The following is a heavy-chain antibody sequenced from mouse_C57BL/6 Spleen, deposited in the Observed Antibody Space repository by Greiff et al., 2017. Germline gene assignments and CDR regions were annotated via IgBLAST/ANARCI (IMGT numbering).Heavy chain of an antibody. V-gene: IGHV3-1*01. CDR1: GYSITSGYD. J-gene: IGHJ3*01. Sequence: EVQLQESGPGMVKPSQSLSLTCTVTGYSITSGYDWHWIRHFPGNKLEWMGYISYSGSTNYNPSLKSRISITHDTSKNHFFLKLNSVTTEDTATYYCARTDYYGSSYWFAYWGQGTLVTVSA. D-gene: IGHD1-1*01. CDR3: ARTDYYGSSYWFAY. CDR2: ISYSGST.